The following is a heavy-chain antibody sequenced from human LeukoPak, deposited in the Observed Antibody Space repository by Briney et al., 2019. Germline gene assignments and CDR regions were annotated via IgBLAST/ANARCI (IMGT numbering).Heavy chain of an antibody. Sequence: ASGKVSCKASGHAFSSYGISWGRQAPGQGLEWMGWISAYNGNTNYAQKLQGRVTMTTDTSTSTAYMELRSLRSDDTAVYYCARDGVVPAATSDYWGQGTLVTVSS. CDR1: GHAFSSYG. CDR2: ISAYNGNT. CDR3: ARDGVVPAATSDY. V-gene: IGHV1-18*01. D-gene: IGHD2-2*01. J-gene: IGHJ4*02.